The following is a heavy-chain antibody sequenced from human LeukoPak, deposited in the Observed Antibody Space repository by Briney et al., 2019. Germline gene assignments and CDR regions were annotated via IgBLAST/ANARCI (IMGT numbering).Heavy chain of an antibody. CDR1: GFTFSTYS. J-gene: IGHJ6*02. Sequence: GGSLRLSCAASGFTFSTYSMNWVRQAPGKGLEWLSYVGISSGSTFYADSVKGRFTISRDNAENSLYLQIHSLRAEDTAVYYCAKAGAGTKDCSSISCQDYYYYFFGMDVWGQGTTVTVSS. D-gene: IGHD2-2*01. CDR2: VGISSGST. V-gene: IGHV3-48*01. CDR3: AKAGAGTKDCSSISCQDYYYYFFGMDV.